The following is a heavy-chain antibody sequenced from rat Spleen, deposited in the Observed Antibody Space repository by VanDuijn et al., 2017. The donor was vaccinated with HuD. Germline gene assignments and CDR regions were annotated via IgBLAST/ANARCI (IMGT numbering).Heavy chain of an antibody. D-gene: IGHD1-11*01. J-gene: IGHJ3*01. CDR2: ISPSGGST. CDR1: GFTFSNYG. Sequence: EVQLVESGGGLVQPGRSLKLSCAASGFTFSNYGMHWIRQAPTKGLEWVESISPSGGSTYYRDSVKGRFTISRDNAKSTLYLQMDSLRSEDTATYYCATELTTEGILWFAYWGQGTLVTVSS. V-gene: IGHV5-19*01. CDR3: ATELTTEGILWFAY.